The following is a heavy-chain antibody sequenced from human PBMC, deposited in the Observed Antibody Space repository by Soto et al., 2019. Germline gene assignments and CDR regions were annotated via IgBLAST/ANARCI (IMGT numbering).Heavy chain of an antibody. Sequence: PSETLSLTCTVSGGSIINDYWSWLRQPPGKGLEWIGYVSYTGRINNNPSLKSRVTISVDKSKNQFSLNLRSVTAADTAVYFCARVVPDGYSDYWGQGTLVTXSS. J-gene: IGHJ4*02. CDR1: GGSIINDY. CDR2: VSYTGRI. CDR3: ARVVPDGYSDY. D-gene: IGHD5-12*01. V-gene: IGHV4-59*01.